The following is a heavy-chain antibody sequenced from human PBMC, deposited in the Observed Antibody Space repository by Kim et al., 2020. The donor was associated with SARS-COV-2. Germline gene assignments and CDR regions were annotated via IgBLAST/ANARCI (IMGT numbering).Heavy chain of an antibody. CDR1: GGSFSGYY. CDR3: AWGRPRIAAAPTACDSFDP. CDR2: INHSDST. D-gene: IGHD6-25*01. V-gene: IGHV4-34*01. Sequence: SETLSLTCAVSGGSFSGYYWYWIRNPPAKGLEWIGDINHSDSTNTNPNLKSKVTITVDMSKYQNYLKLSLVTAADTAVSYCAWGRPRIAAAPTACDSFDP. J-gene: IGHJ5*02.